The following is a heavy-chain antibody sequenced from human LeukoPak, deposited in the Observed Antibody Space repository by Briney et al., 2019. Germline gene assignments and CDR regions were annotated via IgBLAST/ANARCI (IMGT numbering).Heavy chain of an antibody. D-gene: IGHD5-24*01. CDR2: IYNSGTT. V-gene: IGHV4-4*09. J-gene: IGHJ3*02. CDR1: GGSISTYF. CDR3: TRSRDASSRSHGFDI. Sequence: SETLSLTCSVSGGSISTYFWSWIRQPPGTGLEWIGYIYNSGTTNYNPSLKSRVTIAVDTSNNHFSLKLSSVTAADTAIYYCTRSRDASSRSHGFDIWGQGIMVTVSS.